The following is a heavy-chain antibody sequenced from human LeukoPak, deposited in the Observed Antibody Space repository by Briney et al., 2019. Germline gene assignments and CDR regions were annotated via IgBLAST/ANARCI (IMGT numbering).Heavy chain of an antibody. Sequence: SETLSLTCTVSGGSISSGSYYWSWIRQPAGKGLEWIGRIYTSGSTNYNPSLKSRVTISVDTSKNQFSLKLSSVTAADTAVYYCARGPRGSGYYYSLGSGWFDPWGQGTLVTVSS. J-gene: IGHJ5*02. CDR2: IYTSGST. D-gene: IGHD3-22*01. V-gene: IGHV4-61*02. CDR3: ARGPRGSGYYYSLGSGWFDP. CDR1: GGSISSGSYY.